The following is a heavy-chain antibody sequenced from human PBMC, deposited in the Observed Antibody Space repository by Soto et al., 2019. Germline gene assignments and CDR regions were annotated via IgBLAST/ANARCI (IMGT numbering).Heavy chain of an antibody. J-gene: IGHJ4*02. V-gene: IGHV1-46*03. CDR3: ARGRNGYVPLTDD. CDR2: INPRSGGT. CDR1: GYPFTRDY. D-gene: IGHD2-8*01. Sequence: QVQLVQSGAEVKKPGASVKISCKASGYPFTRDYMHWVRQAPGQGFEWVGDINPRSGGTSLAQQAHDRGAMTSDTTPGTFYVDLRRLRSDDSAVYFWARGRNGYVPLTDDWGKGTMVTVSS.